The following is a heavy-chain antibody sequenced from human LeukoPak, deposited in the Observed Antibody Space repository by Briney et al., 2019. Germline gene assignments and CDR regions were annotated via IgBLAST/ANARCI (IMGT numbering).Heavy chain of an antibody. CDR2: IYYSGST. CDR3: ARERAYGWEPLPRYFDL. D-gene: IGHD1-26*01. CDR1: GGSINSNSYY. J-gene: IGHJ2*01. Sequence: PSETLSLTCTVSGGSINSNSYYWGWIRQPPGKGLEWIGSIYYSGSTYYNPSLKSRVTMSGDTSKKQFSLKLTSVTAADTAVYYCARERAYGWEPLPRYFDLWGRGTLVTVSS. V-gene: IGHV4-39*07.